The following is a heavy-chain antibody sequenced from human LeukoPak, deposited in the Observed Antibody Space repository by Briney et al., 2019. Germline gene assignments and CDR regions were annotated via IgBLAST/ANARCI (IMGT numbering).Heavy chain of an antibody. CDR1: GFTFSSYW. CDR3: AREYFDSSGYYDAFDI. Sequence: GGSLRLSCAASGFTFSSYWMRWVRQAPGKGLEWVANIKEDGSEKYYVDSVKGRFTISRDNAKNSLYLQMNGLRAEDTAVYHCAREYFDSSGYYDAFDIWGQGTMVTVSS. J-gene: IGHJ3*02. CDR2: IKEDGSEK. V-gene: IGHV3-7*04. D-gene: IGHD3-22*01.